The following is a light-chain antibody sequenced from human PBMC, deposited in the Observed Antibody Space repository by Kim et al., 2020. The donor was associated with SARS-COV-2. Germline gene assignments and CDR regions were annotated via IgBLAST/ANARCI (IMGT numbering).Light chain of an antibody. CDR1: QSVSSN. V-gene: IGKV3-15*01. CDR2: GAS. CDR3: QQYNNWPPMDT. Sequence: EIVMTQSPATLSVSPGERATLSCRASQSVSSNLAWYQQKPGQAPRLLIYGASTRATGIPARFSGSGSGTEFTLTISSLQSEDFAVYYCQQYNNWPPMDTFGQGTKREI. J-gene: IGKJ2*01.